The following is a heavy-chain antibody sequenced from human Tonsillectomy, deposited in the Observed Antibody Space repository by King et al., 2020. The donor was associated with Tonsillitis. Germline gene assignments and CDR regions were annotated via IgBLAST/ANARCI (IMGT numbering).Heavy chain of an antibody. D-gene: IGHD6-13*01. CDR1: GFPFSDYY. CDR2: ISSSSSYT. CDR3: ARCQVGGGIAPQLYYFDY. V-gene: IGHV3-11*06. J-gene: IGHJ4*02. Sequence: LVESGGGLVKPGGSLRLSCAASGFPFSDYYMSWIRQAPGKGLEWVSYISSSSSYTNYADSVKGRFTISRDNAKNSLYLQMNSLRAEDTAVYYCARCQVGGGIAPQLYYFDYWGQGTLVTVSS.